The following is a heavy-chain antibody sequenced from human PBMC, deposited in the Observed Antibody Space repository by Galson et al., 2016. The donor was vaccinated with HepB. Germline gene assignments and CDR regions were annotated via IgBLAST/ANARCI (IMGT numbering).Heavy chain of an antibody. D-gene: IGHD4-17*01. CDR1: GFTFGTYA. CDR2: ISGDGVHT. CDR3: ARRNGDPLYYYFDY. V-gene: IGHV3-23*01. J-gene: IGHJ4*02. Sequence: SLRLSCAASGFTFGTYAMCWVRQAPGRGLECVSSISGDGVHTYYAYSVRGRFAIPRDNSKNTLYLQMSSLSAEDTAVYYCARRNGDPLYYYFDYWSRGTLVSVSS.